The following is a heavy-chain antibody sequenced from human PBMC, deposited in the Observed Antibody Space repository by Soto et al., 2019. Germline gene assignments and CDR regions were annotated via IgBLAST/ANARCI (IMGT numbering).Heavy chain of an antibody. CDR3: ARGIATGQLDP. V-gene: IGHV1-3*01. CDR2: INPDNGNT. Sequence: ASVKVSCKASGYTFARYTMNWVRQAPGQRLEWMGWINPDNGNTKSSQKFQDRVIIARDTSASTAYMDLSSLRSEDTAVYYCARGIATGQLDPWGQGTLVTVSS. J-gene: IGHJ5*02. D-gene: IGHD2-15*01. CDR1: GYTFARYT.